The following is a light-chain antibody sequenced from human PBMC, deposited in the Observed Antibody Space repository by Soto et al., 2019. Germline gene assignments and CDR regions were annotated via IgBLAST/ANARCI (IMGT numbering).Light chain of an antibody. CDR3: RQYGNSPWMYT. J-gene: IGKJ2*01. CDR1: QSVSSSY. Sequence: EIVLTQSPGTLSLSPGERATLSCRASQSVSSSYLAWYQQKPGQAPRLLIYGASSRATGIPDRFSGSGSGTDFTLTISRLEPEDFAVYYCRQYGNSPWMYTFGRGTKVDIK. CDR2: GAS. V-gene: IGKV3-20*01.